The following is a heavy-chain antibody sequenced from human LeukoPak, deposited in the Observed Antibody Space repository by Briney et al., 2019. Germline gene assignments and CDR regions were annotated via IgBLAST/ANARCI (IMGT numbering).Heavy chain of an antibody. D-gene: IGHD2-15*01. J-gene: IGHJ4*02. CDR3: ARGQYSPDY. Sequence: GRSLRLSCAASGVTFRTYGMHWVRQAPGKGLEGVAVIWYDGGNKYYSDSVKGRFTISRDNSKNPVSLQLNSLRAEDTAVYYCARGQYSPDYWGQGTVVTVSS. V-gene: IGHV3-33*01. CDR2: IWYDGGNK. CDR1: GVTFRTYG.